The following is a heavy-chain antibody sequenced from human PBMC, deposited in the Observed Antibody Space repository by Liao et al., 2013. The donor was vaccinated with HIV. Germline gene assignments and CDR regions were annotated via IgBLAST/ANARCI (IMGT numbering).Heavy chain of an antibody. V-gene: IGHV4-59*01. CDR2: IYYSGST. CDR1: GGSISSYY. J-gene: IGHJ3*02. Sequence: QVQLQESGPGLVMPSETLSLTCSVSGGSISSYYWSWIRQPPGKGLEWIGYIYYSGSTNYNPSLKSRVTISVDTSKNQFSLKLSSVTAADTAVYYCARDELGRDAFDIWGQGTMVTVSS. CDR3: ARDELGRDAFDI. D-gene: IGHD7-27*01.